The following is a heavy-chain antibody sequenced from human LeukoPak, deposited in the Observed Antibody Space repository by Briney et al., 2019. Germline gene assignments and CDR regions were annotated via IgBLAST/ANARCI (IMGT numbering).Heavy chain of an antibody. CDR1: GFTFSTYW. J-gene: IGHJ3*02. CDR2: INSDANST. CDR3: ARPGTGLAFDI. V-gene: IGHV3-74*01. D-gene: IGHD2-8*02. Sequence: GGSLRLSCAASGFTFSTYWMHWVRQAPGKGLVWVSRINSDANSTSYADSVQGRFTISRDNAEDTLYLQMNSLRADDTAVYYCARPGTGLAFDIWGQGTMVTVSS.